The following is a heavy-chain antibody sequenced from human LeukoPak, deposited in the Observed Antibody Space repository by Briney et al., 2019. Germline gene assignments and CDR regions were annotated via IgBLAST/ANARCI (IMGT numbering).Heavy chain of an antibody. Sequence: SETPSLTCTVSGGSISGYYWSWIRQSPGKGLVWIGYIYYSGSTNYNPSLQSRVTISIDMSRNQFSLKLSSVTAADTALYYCARHFTYYYDSSGYPRDAIDIWGQGTTVTVSS. V-gene: IGHV4-59*08. D-gene: IGHD3-22*01. CDR3: ARHFTYYYDSSGYPRDAIDI. J-gene: IGHJ3*02. CDR2: IYYSGST. CDR1: GGSISGYY.